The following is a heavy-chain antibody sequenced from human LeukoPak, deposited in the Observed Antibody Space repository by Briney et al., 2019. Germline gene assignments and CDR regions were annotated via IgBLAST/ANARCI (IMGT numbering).Heavy chain of an antibody. CDR2: ISSSSSYI. Sequence: PGGSLRLSCAASGFTFSSYSMNWVRQAPGKGLEWVSSISSSSSYIYYADSVKGRFTISRDNAKNSLYLQMNSLRAEDTAVYYCARDGLYDTHAFDIWGQGTMVTVS. J-gene: IGHJ3*02. D-gene: IGHD3-9*01. CDR1: GFTFSSYS. CDR3: ARDGLYDTHAFDI. V-gene: IGHV3-21*01.